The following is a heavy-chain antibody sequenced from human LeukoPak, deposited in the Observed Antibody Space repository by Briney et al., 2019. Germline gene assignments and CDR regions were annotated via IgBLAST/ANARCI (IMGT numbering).Heavy chain of an antibody. V-gene: IGHV4-34*01. CDR2: INHSGST. Sequence: GSLRLSCAASGFTFSDHYMSWIRQTPGKGLEWIGEINHSGSTNYNASLKSRVTISVDTSKNQFSLKLSSVTAADTAVYYCARGHIAVAGIAYYFDYWGQGTRVTVSS. J-gene: IGHJ4*02. CDR1: GFTFSDHY. CDR3: ARGHIAVAGIAYYFDY. D-gene: IGHD6-19*01.